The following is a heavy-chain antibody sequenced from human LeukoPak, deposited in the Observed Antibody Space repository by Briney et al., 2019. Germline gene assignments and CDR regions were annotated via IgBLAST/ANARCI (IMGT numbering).Heavy chain of an antibody. Sequence: GGSLRLSCAASGFTFSSYAMHWVRQAPGKGLEWVAVISYDGSNKYYADSVKGRFTISRDNSKNTLYLQMNSLRAEDSAVYYCAREMYCSGGSCYPNPTPYYYYGMDVWGQGTTVTVSS. J-gene: IGHJ6*02. V-gene: IGHV3-30*04. CDR1: GFTFSSYA. CDR3: AREMYCSGGSCYPNPTPYYYYGMDV. CDR2: ISYDGSNK. D-gene: IGHD2-15*01.